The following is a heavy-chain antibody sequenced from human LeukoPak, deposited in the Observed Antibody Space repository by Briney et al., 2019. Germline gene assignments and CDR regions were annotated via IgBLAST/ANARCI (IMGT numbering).Heavy chain of an antibody. CDR2: ISPGGNTI. D-gene: IGHD6-19*01. CDR1: GFTFSSYE. V-gene: IGHV3-48*03. J-gene: IGHJ4*02. CDR3: ARVGSGWFFDY. Sequence: PGGSLRLSCAASGFTFSSYEMNWVRKAPGEGLEWVSYISPGGNTIYYADSVKGRFTISRDNAKNSLYLQMDSLRAEDTAVYYCARVGSGWFFDYWGQGTLVTVSS.